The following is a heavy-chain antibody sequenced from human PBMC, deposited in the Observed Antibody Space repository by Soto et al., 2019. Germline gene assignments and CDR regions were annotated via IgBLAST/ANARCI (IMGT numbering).Heavy chain of an antibody. Sequence: QVPLVQSGAEVKQPGASVKVSCKASGYTFTSYGISWVRQAPGQGLEWMGWISAYNGNTNYAQKLQGRVTMTTDTSTSTAYMELRSLRSDDTAVYYCARDLDVVPAAIQALDVWGQGTTVTVSS. J-gene: IGHJ6*02. V-gene: IGHV1-18*01. D-gene: IGHD2-2*02. CDR2: ISAYNGNT. CDR3: ARDLDVVPAAIQALDV. CDR1: GYTFTSYG.